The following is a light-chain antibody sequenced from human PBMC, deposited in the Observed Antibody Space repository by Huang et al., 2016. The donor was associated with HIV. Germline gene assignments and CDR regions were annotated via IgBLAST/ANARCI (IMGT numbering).Light chain of an antibody. Sequence: DIQMTQSPSTLSASVGDRVTITCRASQSISSWLAWYQQKPGKAPTLLIYKASSLESWVPSRFSGSGSGTEFTLTISSLQPDDFATYYCQQYETFGQGTKLEIK. V-gene: IGKV1-5*03. CDR3: QQYET. CDR1: QSISSW. J-gene: IGKJ2*01. CDR2: KAS.